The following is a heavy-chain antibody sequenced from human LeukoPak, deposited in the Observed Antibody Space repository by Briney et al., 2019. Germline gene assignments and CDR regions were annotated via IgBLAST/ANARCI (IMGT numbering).Heavy chain of an antibody. CDR2: ISGSGGST. J-gene: IGHJ3*02. CDR3: AKPGSSHDAFDI. CDR1: GFTFSSYA. Sequence: GGSLRLSCAASGFTFSSYAMSWVRQAPGKGLEWISAISGSGGSTYYADSVNGRFTISRDNSKNTLYLQINTLGAQDTAVYYFAKPGSSHDAFDIWGQGTMVTVSS. V-gene: IGHV3-23*01.